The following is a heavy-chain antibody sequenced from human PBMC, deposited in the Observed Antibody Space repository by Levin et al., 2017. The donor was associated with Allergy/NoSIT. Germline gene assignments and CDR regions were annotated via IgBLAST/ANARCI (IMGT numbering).Heavy chain of an antibody. D-gene: IGHD3-10*01. CDR2: IYYSGST. Sequence: SQTLSLTCTVSGGSISSSSYYWGWIRQPPGKGLEWIGSIYYSGSTYYNPSLKSRVTISVDTSKNQFSLKLSSVTAADTAVYYCARSHSSYYEWYWGQGTLVTVSS. J-gene: IGHJ4*02. CDR3: ARSHSSYYEWY. V-gene: IGHV4-39*01. CDR1: GGSISSSSYY.